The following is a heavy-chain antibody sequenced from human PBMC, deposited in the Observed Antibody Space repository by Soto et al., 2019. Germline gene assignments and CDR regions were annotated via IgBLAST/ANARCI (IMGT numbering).Heavy chain of an antibody. Sequence: QVQLQESGPGLVKPSETLSLTCTVSGGSISSYYWSWIRQPAGKGLDWIGRIYTSGITNYNPTLKSRVTLSVDTSKSQFSLKLSSVTAADTAVYYCARAGGAFDIWGQGTMVTVSS. D-gene: IGHD3-10*01. CDR2: IYTSGIT. CDR3: ARAGGAFDI. V-gene: IGHV4-4*07. J-gene: IGHJ3*02. CDR1: GGSISSYY.